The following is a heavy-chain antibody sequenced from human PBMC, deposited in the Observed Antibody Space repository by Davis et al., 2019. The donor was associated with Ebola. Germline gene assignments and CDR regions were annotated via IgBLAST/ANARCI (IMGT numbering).Heavy chain of an antibody. V-gene: IGHV1-46*01. CDR3: AREVVVVVAATPSGYYYYGMDV. J-gene: IGHJ6*04. Sequence: AASVKVSCKASGYTFTSYYMHWVRQAPRQGLEWMGIINPSGGSTSYAQKFQGRVTMTRDTSTSTVYMELSSLRSEDTAVYYCAREVVVVVAATPSGYYYYGMDVWGKGTTVTVSP. CDR1: GYTFTSYY. CDR2: INPSGGST. D-gene: IGHD2-15*01.